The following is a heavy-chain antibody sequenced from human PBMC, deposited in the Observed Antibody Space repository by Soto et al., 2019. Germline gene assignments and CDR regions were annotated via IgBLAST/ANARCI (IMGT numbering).Heavy chain of an antibody. D-gene: IGHD2-15*01. J-gene: IGHJ5*02. Sequence: PEPLSLTCAVYDGSFRAYYWSWIRQPPGKGMERIGETIPSSSTDYTRSLQSRVTKSVDTSKNQFSLKRSSVTAADTAVYYCARASILPRVVWFDPWGQGTLVTVSS. CDR3: ARASILPRVVWFDP. CDR2: TIPSSST. V-gene: IGHV4-34*12. CDR1: DGSFRAYY.